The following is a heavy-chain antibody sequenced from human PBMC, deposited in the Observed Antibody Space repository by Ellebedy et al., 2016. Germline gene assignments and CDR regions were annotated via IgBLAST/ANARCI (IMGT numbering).Heavy chain of an antibody. CDR3: ARWGYSYGSGDFDY. CDR1: GYTFTSYD. Sequence: ASVKVSCKASGYTFTSYDINWVRQATGKGLEWMGWMNPNSGNTGYAQKFQGRVTMTRNTSLSTAYMDLSSLRSEDTSVYYCARWGYSYGSGDFDYWGQGTLVTVSS. CDR2: MNPNSGNT. D-gene: IGHD5-18*01. V-gene: IGHV1-8*01. J-gene: IGHJ4*02.